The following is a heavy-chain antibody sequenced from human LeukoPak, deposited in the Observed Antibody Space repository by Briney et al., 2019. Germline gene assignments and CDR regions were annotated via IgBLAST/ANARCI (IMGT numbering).Heavy chain of an antibody. CDR1: GGSISSYY. V-gene: IGHV4-59*01. J-gene: IGHJ6*02. CDR2: IYYSGST. CDR3: ARGGQGGYYYYYGMDV. D-gene: IGHD2-15*01. Sequence: PSETQSLTCTVSGGSISSYYWSWIRQPPGKGLEWIGYIYYSGSTNYNPSLKSRVTVSVDTSKNQFSLKLSSVTAADTAVYYCARGGQGGYYYYYGMDVWGQGTTVTVSS.